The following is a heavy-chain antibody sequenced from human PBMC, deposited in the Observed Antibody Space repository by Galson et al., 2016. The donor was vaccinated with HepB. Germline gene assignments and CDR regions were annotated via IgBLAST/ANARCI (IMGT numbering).Heavy chain of an antibody. V-gene: IGHV3-7*01. D-gene: IGHD3-3*01. CDR3: ARDSFTIFGVTPNWFDP. CDR1: GFTFSNYW. Sequence: SLRLSCATSGFTFSNYWMSWVRQAPGRRLEWVANIKQDGSREEYVDSVKGRFTISRDNSKNTLYLQMNSLRAEDTAVYYCARDSFTIFGVTPNWFDPWGQGTLVTVSS. J-gene: IGHJ5*02. CDR2: IKQDGSRE.